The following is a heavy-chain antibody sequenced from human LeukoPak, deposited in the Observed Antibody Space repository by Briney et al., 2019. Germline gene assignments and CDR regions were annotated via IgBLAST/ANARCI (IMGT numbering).Heavy chain of an antibody. CDR2: INHSGST. Sequence: SETLSLTCAVYGGSFSGYYWSWIRQPLGKGLEWIGEINHSGSTNYNPSLKSRVTISVDTSKNQFSLKLSSVTAADTAVYYCARHVRYCSSTSCYRVLGYWGQGTLVTVSS. J-gene: IGHJ4*02. V-gene: IGHV4-34*01. D-gene: IGHD2-2*02. CDR3: ARHVRYCSSTSCYRVLGY. CDR1: GGSFSGYY.